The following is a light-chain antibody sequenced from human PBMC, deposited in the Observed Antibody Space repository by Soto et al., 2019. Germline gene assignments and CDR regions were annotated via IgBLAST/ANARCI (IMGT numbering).Light chain of an antibody. CDR2: GAS. CDR3: QQYGSSPYT. CDR1: QSVSSSD. J-gene: IGKJ3*01. Sequence: EIVLTQSPGTLSLSPGERATLSCRASQSVSSSDLAWYQQKPGQAPRLLIYGASSRATGIPDRFSGSGSGTDFTLTISRLEPDDFAVYYCQQYGSSPYTFGPGTKVDIK. V-gene: IGKV3-20*01.